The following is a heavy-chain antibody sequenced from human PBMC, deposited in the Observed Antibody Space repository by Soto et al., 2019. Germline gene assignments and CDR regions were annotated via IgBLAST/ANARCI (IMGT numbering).Heavy chain of an antibody. CDR3: VEDHRHYHRNFES. V-gene: IGHV3-64D*06. J-gene: IGHJ5*01. CDR2: ITNNGGST. CDR1: GFTFSNYA. D-gene: IGHD1-26*01. Sequence: GGSLRLSCSASGFTFSNYAIHWVRQAPGKGLEYVAAITNNGGSTYYADSMKGRFTISRDNSKSTVFLQMSSLRPEDTAIYYCVEDHRHYHRNFESWGRGTLVTVSS.